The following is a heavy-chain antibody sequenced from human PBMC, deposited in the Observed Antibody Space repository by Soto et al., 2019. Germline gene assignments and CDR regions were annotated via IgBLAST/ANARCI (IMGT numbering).Heavy chain of an antibody. D-gene: IGHD7-27*01. CDR3: ARDRLNFLEGLLGWFDP. V-gene: IGHV1-18*01. CDR1: GYTFTSYG. CDR2: ISAYNGNT. J-gene: IGHJ5*02. Sequence: QVQLVQSGAEVKKPGASVKVSCKASGYTFTSYGISWVRQAPGQGLEWMGWISAYNGNTNYAQKLQCRVTMTTDTSTSTAYMELRSLRSDDTAVYYCARDRLNFLEGLLGWFDPWGQGTLVTVSS.